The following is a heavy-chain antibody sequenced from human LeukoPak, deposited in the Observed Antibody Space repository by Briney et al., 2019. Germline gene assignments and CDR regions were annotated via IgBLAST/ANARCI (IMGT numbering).Heavy chain of an antibody. J-gene: IGHJ6*03. Sequence: SETLSLTCTVSGVSISSSSYYWGWIRQPPGKGLEWIGSIYYSGSTYYNPSLKSRVTISVDTSKNQFSLKLSSVTAADTAVYYCARGTGHDYYYYMGVWGRGTTVTVSS. CDR3: ARGTGHDYYYYMGV. D-gene: IGHD1-1*01. CDR2: IYYSGST. V-gene: IGHV4-39*07. CDR1: GVSISSSSYY.